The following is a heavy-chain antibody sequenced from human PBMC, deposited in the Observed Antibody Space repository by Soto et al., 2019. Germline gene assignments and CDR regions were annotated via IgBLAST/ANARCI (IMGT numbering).Heavy chain of an antibody. CDR3: ARVKYYDYVWGTQCHHYYYGMDV. Sequence: ASVKVSCKASGYTFTSYGISWVRQAPGQGLEWMGWISAYNGNTNYAQKLQGRVTMTTDTSTSTAYMELRSLRSDDTAVYYCARVKYYDYVWGTQCHHYYYGMDVWGQGTTVTVSS. CDR2: ISAYNGNT. D-gene: IGHD3-16*01. V-gene: IGHV1-18*01. CDR1: GYTFTSYG. J-gene: IGHJ6*02.